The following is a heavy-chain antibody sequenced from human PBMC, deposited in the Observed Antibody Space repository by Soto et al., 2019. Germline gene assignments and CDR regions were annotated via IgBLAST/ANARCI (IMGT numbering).Heavy chain of an antibody. CDR2: ISAYNGNT. V-gene: IGHV1-18*01. J-gene: IGHJ6*03. CDR1: GYTFTSYG. D-gene: IGHD2-15*01. CDR3: ARASFCSGGSCYDEPKKYYYYYMDV. Sequence: QVQLVQSGAEVKKPGASVKVSCKASGYTFTSYGISWVRQAPGQGLEWMGWISAYNGNTNYAQKLQGRVTMTTDTSTSTAYMELRSLRSDDTAVYYCARASFCSGGSCYDEPKKYYYYYMDVWGKGTTVTVSS.